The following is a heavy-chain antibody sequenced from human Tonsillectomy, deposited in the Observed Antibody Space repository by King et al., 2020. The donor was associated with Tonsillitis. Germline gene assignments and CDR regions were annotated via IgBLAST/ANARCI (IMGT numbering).Heavy chain of an antibody. Sequence: QLVQSGPEVKKPGASVKVSCKASGYTFTSYGISWVRQAPGQGLEWMGWITGYNGNTNYAQNLQGGVTMTSDTSTSTAYMELRSLRYDDTAVYYCARDWGSSGWHDYYYYYMDVWGKGTTVTVSS. CDR1: GYTFTSYG. CDR3: ARDWGSSGWHDYYYYYMDV. J-gene: IGHJ6*03. D-gene: IGHD6-19*01. V-gene: IGHV1-18*01. CDR2: ITGYNGNT.